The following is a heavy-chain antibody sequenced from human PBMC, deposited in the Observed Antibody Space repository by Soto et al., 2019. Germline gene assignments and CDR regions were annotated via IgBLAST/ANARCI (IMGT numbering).Heavy chain of an antibody. Sequence: QVQLVQSGAEVKKPGASVKVSCKASGYTFTSYAMHWVRQAPGQRLEWMGWINAGNGNTKYSQKFQGRVTITRDTPASTAYMELSSVRSEDTAVYYCARGVAGPLHWFDPWGQGTLVTVSS. V-gene: IGHV1-3*01. D-gene: IGHD6-19*01. CDR1: GYTFTSYA. CDR3: ARGVAGPLHWFDP. CDR2: INAGNGNT. J-gene: IGHJ5*02.